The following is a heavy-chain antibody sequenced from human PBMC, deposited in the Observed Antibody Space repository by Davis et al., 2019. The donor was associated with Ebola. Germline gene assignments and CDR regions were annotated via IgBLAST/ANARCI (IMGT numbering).Heavy chain of an antibody. CDR3: ATGRVPAAMLGLDY. CDR2: ISWNGGSK. V-gene: IGHV3-9*01. J-gene: IGHJ4*02. CDR1: GFTFDDYG. D-gene: IGHD2-2*01. Sequence: GGSLRLSCVASGFTFDDYGMHWVRQTPGKGLEWVSGISWNGGSKDYADSVKGRFTISSDNAKNSLYLQMDTLRADDTAVYYCATGRVPAAMLGLDYWGQGTLVTVSS.